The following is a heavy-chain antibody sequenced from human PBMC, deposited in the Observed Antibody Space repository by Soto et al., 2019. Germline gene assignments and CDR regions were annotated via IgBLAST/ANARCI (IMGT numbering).Heavy chain of an antibody. J-gene: IGHJ4*02. CDR1: GGSLTGYN. CDR2: VYYTGTT. Sequence: QVHLRESGPGLVKPSETLSLTCAVSGGSLTGYNWSWIRQPPGKALEWIGYVYYTGTTNYNPSLRSRVAMSVDTSKKQFSLTVNSVTPTDTAVYYCARGGRWDGGSWGFDYWGQGALVIVSS. V-gene: IGHV4-59*04. D-gene: IGHD6-13*01. CDR3: ARGGRWDGGSWGFDY.